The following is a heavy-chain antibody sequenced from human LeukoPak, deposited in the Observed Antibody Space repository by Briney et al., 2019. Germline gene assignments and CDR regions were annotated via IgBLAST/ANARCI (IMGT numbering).Heavy chain of an antibody. CDR1: GYTFTNYY. CDR3: ASGSSYDSSGRGFDY. CDR2: INPSGGST. J-gene: IGHJ4*02. V-gene: IGHV1-46*01. Sequence: GASVKVSCKASGYTFTNYYMHWVRQAPGQGLEWMGIINPSGGSTSYAQKFRGRVTMTRDTSISTAYMELSSLRFDDTAVYYCASGSSYDSSGRGFDYWGQGTLVTVSS. D-gene: IGHD3-22*01.